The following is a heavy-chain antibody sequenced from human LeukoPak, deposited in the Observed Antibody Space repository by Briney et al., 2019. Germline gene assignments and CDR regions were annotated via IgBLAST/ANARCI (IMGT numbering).Heavy chain of an antibody. CDR1: GFTFSSYG. D-gene: IGHD3-16*01. CDR3: AKDSRFGAGGFFDF. J-gene: IGHJ4*02. CDR2: IWYDGSNK. Sequence: GGSLRLSCAASGFTFSSYGMHWVRQAPGKGLEWVAVIWYDGSNKYYADSVKGRFTISRDNSKNTLFLQLNSLRAEDTAVYYCAKDSRFGAGGFFDFWGQGTLVTVSS. V-gene: IGHV3-33*06.